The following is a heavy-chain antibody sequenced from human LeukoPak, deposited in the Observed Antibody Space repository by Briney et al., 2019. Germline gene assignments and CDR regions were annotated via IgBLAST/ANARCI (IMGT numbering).Heavy chain of an antibody. J-gene: IGHJ6*03. CDR1: SFSISSGYY. CDR2: IYHSGST. D-gene: IGHD1-1*01. CDR3: ARGPGYNWNDDPYNYYYMDF. V-gene: IGHV4-38-2*02. Sequence: SETLSLTCTVSSFSISSGYYWGWIRQPPGKGLECIGSIYHSGSTYYNPSLKSRVTISVDTSKNQFSLKLSSVTAADTAVYYCARGPGYNWNDDPYNYYYMDFWGKGTTVTVSS.